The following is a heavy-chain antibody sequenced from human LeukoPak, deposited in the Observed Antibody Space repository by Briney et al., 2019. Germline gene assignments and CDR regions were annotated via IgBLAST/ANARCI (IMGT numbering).Heavy chain of an antibody. D-gene: IGHD2-15*01. CDR2: ISTHNGNT. V-gene: IGHV1-18*01. CDR1: GYTFTTFG. J-gene: IGHJ4*02. Sequence: ASVKVSCKASGYTFTTFGITWVRQAPGQGLEWMGWISTHNGNTNYAQNLQGRVTMTTDTSTSTAYMELRSLTSDDTAVYYCARVGADCSDGNCYWGQGTLVTVSS. CDR3: ARVGADCSDGNCY.